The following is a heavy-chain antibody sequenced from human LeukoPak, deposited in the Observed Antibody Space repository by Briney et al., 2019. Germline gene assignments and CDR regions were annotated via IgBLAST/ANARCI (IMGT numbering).Heavy chain of an antibody. CDR2: ITPIFGTA. CDR1: GGTFSSYA. CDR3: AIRYRFVANYFDP. J-gene: IGHJ5*02. V-gene: IGHV1-69*13. Sequence: ASVNVSCKASGGTFSSYAISWERQAPGQGLEWMGGITPIFGTANYAQKFQGRVTITADESTSTAYMELSSLRSEDTAVYYCAIRYRFVANYFDPWGQGTLVTVSS. D-gene: IGHD1-7*01.